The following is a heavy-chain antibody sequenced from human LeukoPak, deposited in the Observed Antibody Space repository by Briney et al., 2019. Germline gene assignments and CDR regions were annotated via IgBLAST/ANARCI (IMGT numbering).Heavy chain of an antibody. CDR3: ARGGWVITSGIDS. V-gene: IGHV4-38-2*01. CDR2: IYHTGST. D-gene: IGHD3-22*01. J-gene: IGHJ4*02. CDR1: LYSISRVYS. Sequence: SETLSLTSGLSLYSISRVYSWAWIRQPPGKGWEWIGTIYHTGSTYYTPSLASRVTISVDTSKNEFSLNLNSVTAADTAVYYCARGGWVITSGIDSCGQGALLTASS.